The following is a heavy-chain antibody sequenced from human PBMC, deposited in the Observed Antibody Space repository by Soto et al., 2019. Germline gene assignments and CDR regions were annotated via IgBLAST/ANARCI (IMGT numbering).Heavy chain of an antibody. CDR1: GFTFSSYA. CDR3: AKVIAAAGTGYWFDP. D-gene: IGHD6-13*01. J-gene: IGHJ5*02. CDR2: ISGSGGST. V-gene: IGHV3-23*01. Sequence: EVQLLESGGGLAQPGGSLRLSCAASGFTFSSYAMSWVRQAPGKGLEWVSAISGSGGSTYYADSVKGRFTISRDNSKNTLYLQMNSLRGEDTAGYYCAKVIAAAGTGYWFDPWGQGTLVTVSS.